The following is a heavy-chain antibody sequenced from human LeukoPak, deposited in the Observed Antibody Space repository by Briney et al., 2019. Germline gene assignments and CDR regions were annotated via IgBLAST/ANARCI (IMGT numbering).Heavy chain of an antibody. V-gene: IGHV1-69*04. CDR2: IIPILGIA. D-gene: IGHD3-10*01. Sequence: SVKVSCKATGGTFSSYAISWVRQAPGQGLEWMGRIIPILGIANYAEKFQGRVTITADKSTSTAYMELSSLRSEDTAVYYCARAYYYGSGSYYFDYWGQGTLVTVSS. J-gene: IGHJ4*02. CDR1: GGTFSSYA. CDR3: ARAYYYGSGSYYFDY.